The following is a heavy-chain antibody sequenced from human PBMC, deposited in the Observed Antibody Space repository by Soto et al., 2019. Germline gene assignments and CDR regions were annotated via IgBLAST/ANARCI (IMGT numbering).Heavy chain of an antibody. CDR3: ARRLFGSGWTLDS. V-gene: IGHV4-59*01. Sequence: NPSETLSLTCDVSGASINTYYWSWIRQAPGKGLEWIGNVYHTGTTDYNSSPKSRVTISVDTSKNQFSLNMNSVTAADTAVYYCARRLFGSGWTLDSWGQGALVTVSS. D-gene: IGHD6-19*01. J-gene: IGHJ4*02. CDR2: VYHTGTT. CDR1: GASINTYY.